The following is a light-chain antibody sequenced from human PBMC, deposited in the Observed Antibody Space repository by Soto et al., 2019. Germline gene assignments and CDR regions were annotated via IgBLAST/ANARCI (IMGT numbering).Light chain of an antibody. J-gene: IGKJ5*01. CDR3: QKYNNWPPT. CDR1: QSVSSY. Sequence: EIVFTHSPSTLSLSQLERASLSFSASQSVSSYLAWYQQKPGQAPRLLIYGASTRATGIPARFSGSGSGTEFTLTLSSLQSEDFAVYYCQKYNNWPPTCGQGPRLEIK. CDR2: GAS. V-gene: IGKV3-15*01.